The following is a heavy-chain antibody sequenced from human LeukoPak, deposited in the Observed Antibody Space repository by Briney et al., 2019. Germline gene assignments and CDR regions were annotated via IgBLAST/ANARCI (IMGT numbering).Heavy chain of an antibody. CDR3: ARVDSSSWDTINYYYYYMDV. J-gene: IGHJ6*03. V-gene: IGHV1-18*01. Sequence: ASVKVSCKASGYTFTAYGISWVRQAPGQGLEWMGWIGPYNGNTNYAQKVQGRVTITTDASTSTAYMELRSLRSDDTAVYYCARVDSSSWDTINYYYYYMDVWGKGTTVTVSS. CDR2: IGPYNGNT. D-gene: IGHD6-13*01. CDR1: GYTFTAYG.